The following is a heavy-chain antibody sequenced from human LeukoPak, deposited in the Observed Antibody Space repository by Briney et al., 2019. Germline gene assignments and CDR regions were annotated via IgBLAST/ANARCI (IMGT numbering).Heavy chain of an antibody. CDR3: AKDPYCSSTSCYTNVAEYFQH. D-gene: IGHD2-2*02. CDR2: ISGSGGST. CDR1: GFTFSSYA. J-gene: IGHJ1*01. Sequence: PGGPLRLFCAASGFTFSSYAMSWVRQAPGKGPEWLSAISGSGGSTYYADSVKGRFTISRDNSKNTLYLQMNSLRAEDTAVYYCAKDPYCSSTSCYTNVAEYFQHWGQGTLVTVSS. V-gene: IGHV3-23*01.